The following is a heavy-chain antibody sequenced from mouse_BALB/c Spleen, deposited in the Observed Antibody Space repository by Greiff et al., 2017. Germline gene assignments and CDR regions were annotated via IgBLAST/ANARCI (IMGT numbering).Heavy chain of an antibody. Sequence: EVQRVESGGGLVQPGGSRKLSCAASGFTFSSFGMHWVRQAPEKGLEWVAYISSGSSTIYYADTVKGRFTISRDNPKNTLFLQMTSLRSEDTAMYYCARHGSSLDYWGQGTTLTVSS. D-gene: IGHD1-1*01. CDR1: GFTFSSFG. V-gene: IGHV5-17*02. J-gene: IGHJ2*01. CDR2: ISSGSSTI. CDR3: ARHGSSLDY.